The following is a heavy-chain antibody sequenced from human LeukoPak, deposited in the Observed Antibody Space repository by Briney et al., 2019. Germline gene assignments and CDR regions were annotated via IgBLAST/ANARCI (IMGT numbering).Heavy chain of an antibody. D-gene: IGHD1-26*01. J-gene: IGHJ5*02. CDR3: ARDLGGSYSVWWFDP. CDR1: GYTFTGYY. CDR2: INPNSGGT. V-gene: IGHV1-2*02. Sequence: ASVKVSCKASGYTFTGYYMHWVRQAPGQGLEWMGWINPNSGGTNYAQKFQGRVTMTRDTSISTAYMELSRLRSDDTAVYYCARDLGGSYSVWWFDPWGQGTLVTVSS.